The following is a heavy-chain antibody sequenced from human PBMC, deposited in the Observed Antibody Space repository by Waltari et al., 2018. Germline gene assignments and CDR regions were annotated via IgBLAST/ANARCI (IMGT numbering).Heavy chain of an antibody. V-gene: IGHV4-39*01. D-gene: IGHD5-12*01. CDR1: GGSISRSSYY. Sequence: QLQLQESGPGLVKPSETLSLTCTVSGGSISRSSYYWGWIRQSPGKGLEWIGSIYYSGRIDYNPTLKSRVTISGDTSKNQFSLELTSVTAADTAVYYCARHWKKSGYRFDPWGQGTLVTVS. J-gene: IGHJ5*02. CDR3: ARHWKKSGYRFDP. CDR2: IYYSGRI.